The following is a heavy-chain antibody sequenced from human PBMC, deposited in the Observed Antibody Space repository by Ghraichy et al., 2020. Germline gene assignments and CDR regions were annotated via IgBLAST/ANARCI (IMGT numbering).Heavy chain of an antibody. Sequence: SVKVSCKASGGTFSSYAISWVRQAPGQGLEWMGGIIPIFGTANYAQKFQGRVTITADESTSTAYMELSSLRSEDTAVYYCASTRRNDYGGKSPLDYWGQGTLVTISS. CDR1: GGTFSSYA. CDR3: ASTRRNDYGGKSPLDY. CDR2: IIPIFGTA. D-gene: IGHD4-23*01. J-gene: IGHJ4*02. V-gene: IGHV1-69*13.